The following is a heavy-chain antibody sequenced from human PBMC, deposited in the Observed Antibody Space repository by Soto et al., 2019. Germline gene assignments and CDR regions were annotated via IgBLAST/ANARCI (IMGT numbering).Heavy chain of an antibody. CDR2: IFYSGSA. V-gene: IGHV4-39*01. D-gene: IGHD4-17*01. CDR1: GASISSSSYY. CDR3: ARQTYGDYAFDI. J-gene: IGHJ3*02. Sequence: QLQLQESGPGLVKPSETLSLTCTVSGASISSSSYYWGWIRQPPGKGLEWIGSIFYSGSAYYSQSLKSRVTIFIVTSTNPFSRKVRSVTAADTAVFSCARQTYGDYAFDIWGLGTVVTVSS.